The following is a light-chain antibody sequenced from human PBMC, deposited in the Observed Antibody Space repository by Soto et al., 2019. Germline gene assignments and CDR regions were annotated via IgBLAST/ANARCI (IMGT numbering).Light chain of an antibody. Sequence: EIVLTQSPATLSLSPGERATLSSRASQSVSSYLAWYQQKPGQAPRLLIYGASTRATGIPARFSGSGSGTEFTLTIRSLKSEDFAVDDCQHYNNWQTFGQGTKVDIK. CDR3: QHYNNWQT. J-gene: IGKJ1*01. CDR2: GAS. CDR1: QSVSSY. V-gene: IGKV3-15*01.